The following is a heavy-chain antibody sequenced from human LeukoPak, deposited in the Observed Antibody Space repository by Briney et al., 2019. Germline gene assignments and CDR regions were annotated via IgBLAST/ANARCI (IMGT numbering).Heavy chain of an antibody. V-gene: IGHV3-33*01. CDR1: GFTFSRYG. J-gene: IGHJ3*02. CDR2: IWYDGSNK. Sequence: PGGSLRLSCAASGFTFSRYGMHWVRQAPGKGLEWVAVIWYDGSNKYYADSVKGRFTISRDNSKNTLYLQMNSLSRGDTALYYCARRGGSNGWGDFDIWGQGTMVTVSS. D-gene: IGHD6-19*01. CDR3: ARRGGSNGWGDFDI.